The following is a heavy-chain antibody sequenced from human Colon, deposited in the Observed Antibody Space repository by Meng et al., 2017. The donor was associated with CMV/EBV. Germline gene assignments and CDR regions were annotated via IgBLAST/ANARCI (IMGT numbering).Heavy chain of an antibody. CDR3: ARDLLYDSSGYYYYGMDV. Sequence: GESLKISCETSGFFFNNYPLSWVRQAPGKGLEWVSYISSSSSTIYYADSVKGRFTISRDNAKNSLYLQMNSLRAEDTAVYYCARDLLYDSSGYYYYGMDVWGQGTTVTVSS. J-gene: IGHJ6*02. CDR2: ISSSSSTI. CDR1: GFFFNNYP. V-gene: IGHV3-48*04. D-gene: IGHD3-22*01.